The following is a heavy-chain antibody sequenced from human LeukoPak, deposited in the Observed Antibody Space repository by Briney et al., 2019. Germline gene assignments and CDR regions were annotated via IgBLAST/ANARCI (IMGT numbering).Heavy chain of an antibody. CDR3: AREPGFDSSGYLNWFDP. CDR2: ISYSGST. Sequence: SETLSLTCTVYGGSISSYYWSWIRQPPGKGLEWIAYISYSGSTKYNPSLKSRVTISVDTSKNQLSLKLSSVTAADTAVYYCAREPGFDSSGYLNWFDPWGQGTLVTVSS. D-gene: IGHD3-22*01. CDR1: GGSISSYY. J-gene: IGHJ5*02. V-gene: IGHV4-59*01.